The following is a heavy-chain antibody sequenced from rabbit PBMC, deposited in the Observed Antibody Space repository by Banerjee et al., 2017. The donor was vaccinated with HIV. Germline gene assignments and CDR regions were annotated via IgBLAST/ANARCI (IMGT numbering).Heavy chain of an antibody. J-gene: IGHJ4*01. Sequence: QEQLEGSGGGLVQPEGSLALTRKASGFPISSSHYMCWFRQAPGKGPEWIASIGAGIGSTHYASWAKGRFTISKTSSTTVTLQMTSLTAADTAIYFCAREDDGGYGYGYLNLWGQGTLVTVS. CDR2: IGAGIGST. CDR1: GFPISSSHY. D-gene: IGHD6-1*01. V-gene: IGHV1S45*01. CDR3: AREDDGGYGYGYLNL.